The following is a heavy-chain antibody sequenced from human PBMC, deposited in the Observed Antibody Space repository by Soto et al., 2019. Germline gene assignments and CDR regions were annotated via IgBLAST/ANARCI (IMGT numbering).Heavy chain of an antibody. V-gene: IGHV1-58*01. CDR3: AVDDAQDYYYYYGMDV. J-gene: IGHJ6*02. CDR2: IVVGSGNT. Sequence: SVKLSFKASGFTFTSSAVQWLRQAPGQRLEWIGWIVVGSGNTNYAQKFQARVTITRDMSTSTAYMELSSLRSEDTAVYYCAVDDAQDYYYYYGMDVWGQGTTVTVSS. CDR1: GFTFTSSA. D-gene: IGHD1-1*01.